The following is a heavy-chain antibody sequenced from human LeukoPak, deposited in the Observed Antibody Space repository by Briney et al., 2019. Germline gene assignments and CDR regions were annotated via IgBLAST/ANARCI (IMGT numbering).Heavy chain of an antibody. J-gene: IGHJ5*02. V-gene: IGHV3-30-3*01. Sequence: GGSLRLSCAASGFTFSSYAMHWVRQAPGKGLEWVAVISYDGSNKYYADSVKGRFTISRDNSKNTLYLQMNGLSAEDTAVYYCARDPILGVVPAAGNWFDPWGQGTLVTVSS. D-gene: IGHD2-2*01. CDR1: GFTFSSYA. CDR3: ARDPILGVVPAAGNWFDP. CDR2: ISYDGSNK.